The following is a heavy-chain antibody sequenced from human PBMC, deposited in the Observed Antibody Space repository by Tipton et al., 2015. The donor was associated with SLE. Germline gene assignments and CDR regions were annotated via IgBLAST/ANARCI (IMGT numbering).Heavy chain of an antibody. J-gene: IGHJ5*02. V-gene: IGHV4-39*07. D-gene: IGHD5-18*01. CDR1: GGFIGSSSYY. CDR3: ARLHGYSYGLNWFDP. Sequence: TLSLTCSVSGGFIGSSSYYWGWLRQPPGQGLVWIGGIYYTGTTTYSNSFLKSRVTMSVDTSKNQFSRRLTSGIAADTAGYYWARLHGYSYGLNWFDPWGQGTPISVSS. CDR2: IYYTGTTT.